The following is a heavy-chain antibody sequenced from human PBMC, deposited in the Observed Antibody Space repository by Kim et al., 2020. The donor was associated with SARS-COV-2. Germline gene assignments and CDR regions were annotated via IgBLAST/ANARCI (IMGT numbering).Heavy chain of an antibody. CDR1: GFIVNTYY. J-gene: IGHJ4*02. CDR3: ARENCDSAGCYSYFDS. V-gene: IGHV3-53*01. Sequence: GGSLRLSCAASGFIVNTYYMSWVRQAPGKGLEWVSVLHSDGSTYYADSVQGRFSISRDISKNTLYLQMNTLRAEDAAVYYGARENCDSAGCYSYFDSWGQGTLLPISS. CDR2: LHSDGST. D-gene: IGHD2-21*02.